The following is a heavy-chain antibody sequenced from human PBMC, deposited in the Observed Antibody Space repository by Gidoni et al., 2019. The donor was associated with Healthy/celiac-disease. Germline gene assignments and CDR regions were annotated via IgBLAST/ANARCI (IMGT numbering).Heavy chain of an antibody. CDR1: GGTFSSYA. D-gene: IGHD5-18*01. V-gene: IGHV1-69*01. Sequence: QVQLVQSGAEVKKPRSSVKVSCKASGGTFSSYAISWLRQAPGQGLEWMGGIIPIVGTANYEQKFQGRVTITADESTSTAYMELSSLRSEDTAVYYCARTTDTAMVSLVGWFDPWGQGTLVTVSS. CDR2: IIPIVGTA. CDR3: ARTTDTAMVSLVGWFDP. J-gene: IGHJ5*02.